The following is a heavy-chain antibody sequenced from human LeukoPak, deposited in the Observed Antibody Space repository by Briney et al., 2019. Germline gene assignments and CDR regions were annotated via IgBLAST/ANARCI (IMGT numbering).Heavy chain of an antibody. CDR3: ARFGPRYDDAFDI. V-gene: IGHV1-8*01. Sequence: ASVRVSCKASGYTFTSYDINWVRQATGQGLEWMGWMNPNSGNTGYAQKFQGRVTMTRNTSISTAYMELSSLRSEDTAVCYCARFGPRYDDAFDIWGQGTMVTVSS. D-gene: IGHD3-10*01. J-gene: IGHJ3*02. CDR1: GYTFTSYD. CDR2: MNPNSGNT.